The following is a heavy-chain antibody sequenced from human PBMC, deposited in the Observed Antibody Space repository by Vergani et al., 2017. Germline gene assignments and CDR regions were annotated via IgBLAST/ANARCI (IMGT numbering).Heavy chain of an antibody. CDR1: GGSFSGYY. J-gene: IGHJ4*02. CDR3: ARGSGIAARPPKDY. D-gene: IGHD6-6*01. Sequence: QVQLQQWGAGLLKPSETLSLTCAVYGGSFSGYYWSWIRQPPGKGLEWIGEINHSGSTNYNPSLKSRVTISVDTSKNQFSLKLSSVTAADTAVYYCARGSGIAARPPKDYWGQGTLVTVSS. CDR2: INHSGST. V-gene: IGHV4-34*01.